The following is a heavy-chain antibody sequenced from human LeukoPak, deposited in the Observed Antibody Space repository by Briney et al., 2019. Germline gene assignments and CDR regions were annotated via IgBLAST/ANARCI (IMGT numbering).Heavy chain of an antibody. CDR1: GDSISSTTYY. CDR3: ARHVPDNWFDP. CDR2: VYYSGST. V-gene: IGHV4-39*01. Sequence: SETLSLTCSVSGDSISSTTYYWGWIRQPPGKGLEWIGSVYYSGSTFYNPSLTSRVDIAVDTSKNQFSLKLTSVTAADTAIYYCARHVPDNWFDPWGQGTLVTVSS. J-gene: IGHJ5*02. D-gene: IGHD3-10*02.